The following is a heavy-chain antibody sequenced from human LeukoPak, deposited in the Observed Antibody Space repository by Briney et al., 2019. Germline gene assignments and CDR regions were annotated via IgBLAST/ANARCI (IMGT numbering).Heavy chain of an antibody. CDR2: ISGSSNTI. D-gene: IGHD2-2*01. CDR1: GFTFSSYA. Sequence: GGSLRLSCAASGFTFSSYAMNWVRQGPGTGLEWVSYISGSSNTIYYADSVKGRFTISRDNAKNSLYLQMNSLRAEDTAVYYCAREHCSSTSCSYFDYWGQGTLVTVSS. J-gene: IGHJ4*02. V-gene: IGHV3-48*01. CDR3: AREHCSSTSCSYFDY.